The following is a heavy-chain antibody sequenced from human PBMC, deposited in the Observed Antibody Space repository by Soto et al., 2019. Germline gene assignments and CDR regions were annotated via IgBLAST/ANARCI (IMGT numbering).Heavy chain of an antibody. CDR3: GSHPDLGYCSGGSCYSRWFDP. CDR1: GGTFSSYT. Sequence: SVKVSCKASGGTFSSYTISWVRQAPGQGLEWMGRIIPILGIANYAQKFQGRVTITADKSTSTAYMELSSLRSEDTAVYYCGSHPDLGYCSGGSCYSRWFDPWGQEPWSPSPQ. D-gene: IGHD2-15*01. V-gene: IGHV1-69*02. J-gene: IGHJ5*02. CDR2: IIPILGIA.